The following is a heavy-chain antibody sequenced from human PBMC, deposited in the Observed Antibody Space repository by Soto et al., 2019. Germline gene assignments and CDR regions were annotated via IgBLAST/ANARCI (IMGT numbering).Heavy chain of an antibody. J-gene: IGHJ4*02. D-gene: IGHD3-22*01. CDR3: ARDDSSGYFDY. CDR2: VWHEGSNK. Sequence: QVQLVESGGGGVQPGRSLRLSCVASGFTFNSYGMHWVRQAPGKGLEWVAVVWHEGSNKYYVDSVKGRFTISRDNSKNTLYLQRNRLRAEDTAVYYCARDDSSGYFDYWGQGTLVTVSS. CDR1: GFTFNSYG. V-gene: IGHV3-33*01.